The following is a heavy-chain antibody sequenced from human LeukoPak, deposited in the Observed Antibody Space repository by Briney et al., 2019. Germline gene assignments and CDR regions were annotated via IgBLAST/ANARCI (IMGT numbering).Heavy chain of an antibody. CDR1: GFIVSSSY. CDR3: ARDNPTGVGVSMDV. V-gene: IGHV3-53*01. Sequence: GGSLRLSCVASGFIVSSSYMTWVRQAPGKGLEWVSLIYIGNTTYYADSVKGRFTISRDNSKNTLYLQMNSLRAEDTALYYCARDNPTGVGVSMDVWGKGTMVTVSS. D-gene: IGHD1-1*01. J-gene: IGHJ6*03. CDR2: IYIGNTT.